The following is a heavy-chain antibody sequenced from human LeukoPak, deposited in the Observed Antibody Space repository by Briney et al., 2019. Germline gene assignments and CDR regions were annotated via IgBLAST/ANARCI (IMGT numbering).Heavy chain of an antibody. CDR1: GGSISSSSYY. D-gene: IGHD2-21*02. V-gene: IGHV4-39*07. CDR3: AREHRPIVVVTATNFDY. Sequence: PSETLSLTCTVSGGSISSSSYYWGWIRQPPGKGLEWIGSIYYSGSTYYNPSLKSRDTISVDTSKNQFSLKLSSVTAADTAVYYCAREHRPIVVVTATNFDYWGQGTLVTVSS. J-gene: IGHJ4*02. CDR2: IYYSGST.